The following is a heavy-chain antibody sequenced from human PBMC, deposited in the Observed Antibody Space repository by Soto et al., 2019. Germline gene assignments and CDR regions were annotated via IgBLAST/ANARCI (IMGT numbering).Heavy chain of an antibody. Sequence: GGSLRLSCAASGFTFTRYSMNWVRQAPGKGLEWVSSISSTTNYIYYGDSLKGRFTISRDNAKNSLYLEMNSLRADATAVYYSARESAERTANFDYCGQGTLVTVFS. J-gene: IGHJ4*02. CDR3: ARESAERTANFDY. CDR2: ISSTTNYI. CDR1: GFTFTRYS. D-gene: IGHD1-26*01. V-gene: IGHV3-21*06.